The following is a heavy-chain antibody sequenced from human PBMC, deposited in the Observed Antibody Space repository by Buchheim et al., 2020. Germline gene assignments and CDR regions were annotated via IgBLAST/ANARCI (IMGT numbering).Heavy chain of an antibody. Sequence: QLQLQESGPGLVKPSETLSLTCTVSGGSISSSPYCWGWIRQPPGKGLEWIGSVYYSGSTYYNPSLKSRVTISVDTSKNPFSLKLSSVTAADAAVYYCARRDDDYWFDPWGQGTL. CDR3: ARRDDDYWFDP. V-gene: IGHV4-39*01. CDR1: GGSISSSPYC. J-gene: IGHJ5*02. D-gene: IGHD4-17*01. CDR2: VYYSGST.